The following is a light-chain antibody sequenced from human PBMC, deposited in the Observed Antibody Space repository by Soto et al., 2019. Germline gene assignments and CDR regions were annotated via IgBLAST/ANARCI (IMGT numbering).Light chain of an antibody. CDR3: QQYITYPIT. J-gene: IGKJ5*01. Sequence: DIQMTQSPSSLSASVGDRGTITCRASHGISKSLAWYQQTPEKAPTSLIYAASSLQSGVPSRFSGSGSGTEFTLTISSLQPEDFATYYCQQYITYPITLGQRTRPEI. V-gene: IGKV1D-16*01. CDR2: AAS. CDR1: HGISKS.